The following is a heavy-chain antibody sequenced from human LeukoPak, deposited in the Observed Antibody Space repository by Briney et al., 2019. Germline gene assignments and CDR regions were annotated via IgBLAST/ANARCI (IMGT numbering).Heavy chain of an antibody. V-gene: IGHV1-2*02. J-gene: IGHJ3*02. CDR1: GHTFTGYY. D-gene: IGHD2-15*01. CDR3: ARRQGCSGGRCPNEGFDI. Sequence: RASVKVSCKASGHTFTGYYVHWVRQAPGQGLEWMGWINPNSGGTNYAQKFQGTVTMTRDTSISTAYMELTRLRSDDTAVYYCARRQGCSGGRCPNEGFDIWGQGTMVTVSS. CDR2: INPNSGGT.